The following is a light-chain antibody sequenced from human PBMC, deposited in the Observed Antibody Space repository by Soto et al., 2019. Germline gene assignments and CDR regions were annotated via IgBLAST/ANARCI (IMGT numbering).Light chain of an antibody. CDR2: DVS. J-gene: IGLJ1*01. V-gene: IGLV2-14*01. CDR3: SSYTSSSIYV. Sequence: SVLNRPASVSRSHGQSLTISYTRTSSDVGGYNYVSWYQQHPGKAPKLMIYDVSKRPSGVSTRFSGSKSGNTASLTISGLQAEDEADYYCSSYTSSSIYVFGTGTKVTVL. CDR1: SSDVGGYNY.